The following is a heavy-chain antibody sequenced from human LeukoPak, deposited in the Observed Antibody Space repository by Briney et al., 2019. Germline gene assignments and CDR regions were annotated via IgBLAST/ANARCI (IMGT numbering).Heavy chain of an antibody. CDR2: INPNSGGT. CDR1: GYTFTSYG. CDR3: AGISGSYDFDY. D-gene: IGHD1-26*01. J-gene: IGHJ4*02. V-gene: IGHV1-2*02. Sequence: ASVKVSCKASGYTFTSYGISWVRQAPGQGLEWMGWINPNSGGTNYAQKFQGRVTMTRDTSISTAYMELSRLRSDDTAVYYCAGISGSYDFDYWGQGTLVTVSS.